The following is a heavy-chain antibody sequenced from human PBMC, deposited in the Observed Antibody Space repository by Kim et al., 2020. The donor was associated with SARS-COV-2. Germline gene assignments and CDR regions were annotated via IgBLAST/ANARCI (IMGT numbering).Heavy chain of an antibody. J-gene: IGHJ6*03. CDR2: INHSGST. CDR3: ARGRGSRGRWLQNYYYYYYMDV. CDR1: GGSFSGYY. V-gene: IGHV4-34*01. Sequence: SETLSLTCAVYGGSFSGYYWSWIRQPPGKGLEWIGEINHSGSTNYNPSLKSRVTISVDTSKNQFSLKLSSVTAADTAVYYCARGRGSRGRWLQNYYYYYYMDVWGKGTTVTVSS. D-gene: IGHD3-16*01.